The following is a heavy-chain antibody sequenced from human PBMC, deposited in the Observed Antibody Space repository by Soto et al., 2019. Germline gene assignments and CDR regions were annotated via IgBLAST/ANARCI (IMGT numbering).Heavy chain of an antibody. J-gene: IGHJ4*02. CDR1: GYSFTAYYTYY. V-gene: IGHV1-46*01. CDR2: VKPGGDYT. D-gene: IGHD3-9*01. Sequence: QVHLVQSGAEVQKPGASVTLSCKASGYSFTAYYTYYMHWVRQAPGQVLEWMGMVKPGGDYTIYAQKFQGRVSMTTDTSTSTLYMELSSLTSEDTAVYYCAREALTGYRDFDYWGQGTLVTVSS. CDR3: AREALTGYRDFDY.